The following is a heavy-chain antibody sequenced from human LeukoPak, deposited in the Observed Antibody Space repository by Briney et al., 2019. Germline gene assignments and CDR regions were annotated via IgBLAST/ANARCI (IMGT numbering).Heavy chain of an antibody. CDR2: INPNTGAT. J-gene: IGHJ4*02. Sequence: ASVTVSCKTSGYTFTGYYIHWLRQAPGQGLEWMGWINPNTGATKYARMFQGRVTMARDTSISTAYMELSGLRSDDTAVYYCARDASGGPWYYFDYWGQGTLVTVSA. D-gene: IGHD1-26*01. CDR3: ARDASGGPWYYFDY. V-gene: IGHV1-2*02. CDR1: GYTFTGYY.